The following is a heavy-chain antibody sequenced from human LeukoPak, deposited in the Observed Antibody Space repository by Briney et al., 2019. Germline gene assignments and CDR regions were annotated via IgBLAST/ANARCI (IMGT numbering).Heavy chain of an antibody. Sequence: ASVKVSSKASGYTFTGYDTNWVRPGTRQGLGWMGWMNPNSGKTGNAQKLQGRVTMTRNTSISTGYMELSSLRSEDTAVYYCARGCILYGSGSYYLYYYYMDVWGKGTTVTISS. D-gene: IGHD3-10*01. CDR3: ARGCILYGSGSYYLYYYYMDV. CDR1: GYTFTGYD. V-gene: IGHV1-8*01. CDR2: MNPNSGKT. J-gene: IGHJ6*03.